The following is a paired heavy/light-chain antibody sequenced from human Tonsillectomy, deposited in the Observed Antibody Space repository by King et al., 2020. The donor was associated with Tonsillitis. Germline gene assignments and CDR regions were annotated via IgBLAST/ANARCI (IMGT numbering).Heavy chain of an antibody. Sequence: EVQLLVSGGGLVQPGGSLRLSCAASGFTFSSYAMNWVRQSPGKGLEWVSTVSGSGDKTNYADSVKGRFTISRDNFKNTVSLQMNSLRVEDTAVYYCAKSDCDVISCYVRDYWGQGTLVTVSS. CDR3: AKSDCDVISCYVRDY. CDR2: VSGSGDKT. D-gene: IGHD2-2*01. J-gene: IGHJ4*02. V-gene: IGHV3-23*01. CDR1: GFTFSSYA.
Light chain of an antibody. J-gene: IGKJ5*01. V-gene: IGKV3-20*01. CDR3: QQYGSSPET. CDR2: GAS. CDR1: QSLRNNY. Sequence: EVVLTQSPGTLSLSPGERATLSCRASQSLRNNYLAWYLQKPGQAPRLLIYGASRRPTGIPDRFSGSGSGTDFTLTISRLEPEDFAVYYCQQYGSSPETFGQGTRLEIK.